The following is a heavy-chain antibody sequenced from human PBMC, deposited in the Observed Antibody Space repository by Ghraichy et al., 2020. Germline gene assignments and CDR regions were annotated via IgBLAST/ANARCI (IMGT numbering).Heavy chain of an antibody. V-gene: IGHV3-23*01. CDR1: GFIFGSYA. Sequence: GGSLRLSCAASGFIFGSYAMSWVRQAPGRGLEWASGISGSGGTIHYADSVKGRFTISRDNSKNTLYLQMNSLTAEDTAVYYCAKDRGTGWPLDYWGQGTLVTVSS. CDR2: ISGSGGTI. CDR3: AKDRGTGWPLDY. D-gene: IGHD6-19*01. J-gene: IGHJ4*02.